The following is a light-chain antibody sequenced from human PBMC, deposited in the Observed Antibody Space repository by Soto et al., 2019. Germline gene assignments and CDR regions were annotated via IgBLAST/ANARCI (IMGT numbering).Light chain of an antibody. Sequence: EILLTQSPGTLSLCLGERATLSCRASQSVSSNYLAWYQQRPGQPPRLLISGASSRATGIPDRFSGSGSGTDFTLTISRLEPEDFAVYHCQQYGGAPWTFGQGTKVDIK. J-gene: IGKJ1*01. CDR3: QQYGGAPWT. V-gene: IGKV3-20*01. CDR1: QSVSSNY. CDR2: GAS.